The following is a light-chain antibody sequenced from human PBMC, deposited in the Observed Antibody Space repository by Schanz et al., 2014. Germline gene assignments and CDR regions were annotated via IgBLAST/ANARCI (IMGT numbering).Light chain of an antibody. CDR1: SSDIGAYNY. CDR3: SSYTSYATGV. CDR2: DVD. V-gene: IGLV2-14*03. J-gene: IGLJ3*02. Sequence: QSALTQPPSASGSPGQSVTIFCTGTSSDIGAYNYVSWYQQHPGKAPKLILYDVDRRPSAVSDRFSGSRSGNTASLTISGLQAEDEADYYCSSYTSYATGVFGGGTKLTVL.